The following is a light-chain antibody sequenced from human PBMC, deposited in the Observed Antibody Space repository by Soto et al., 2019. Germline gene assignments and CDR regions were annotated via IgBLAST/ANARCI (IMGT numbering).Light chain of an antibody. J-gene: IGLJ1*01. Sequence: QSVLTQPASVSGSPGQSITISCTGTSSDIGAHDDVSWYQQHPGKVPKLLIYGVTDRPSGISNRFSGSKSGNVASLTISGLQAEDEADYYCCSYTSDLTPYVFGTGTKATAL. CDR1: SSDIGAHDD. CDR2: GVT. CDR3: CSYTSDLTPYV. V-gene: IGLV2-14*01.